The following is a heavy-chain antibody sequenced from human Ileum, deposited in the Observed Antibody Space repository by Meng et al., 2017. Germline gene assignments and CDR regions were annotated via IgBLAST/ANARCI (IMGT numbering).Heavy chain of an antibody. D-gene: IGHD3-22*01. CDR3: ARVELRGDTRDSCGLDH. V-gene: IGHV4-34*01. J-gene: IGHJ4*02. CDR2: INRGGNT. CDR1: GGSSSGDY. Sequence: QVPLQQLGPGLLTPSESLSLTRAVDGGSSSGDYWSWPRQTPGKGLEWIGEINRGGNTNYNPSLKSRVTISIDTSRDQFSLKLTSVTAADTAVYYCARVELRGDTRDSCGLDHWGQGTLVTVSS.